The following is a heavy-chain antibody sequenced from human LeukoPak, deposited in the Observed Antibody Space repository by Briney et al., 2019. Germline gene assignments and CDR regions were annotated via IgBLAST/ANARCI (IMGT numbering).Heavy chain of an antibody. CDR3: ARALESGNSDAGY. CDR2: ISSIGSTV. Sequence: GGSLRLSCAASGFSFRTFEMNWVRQAPGKGLEWISYISSIGSTVYYADSVKGRFTISRDNAENSLYLRMNSLRAEDMAVYYCARALESGNSDAGYWGQGTLVTVSS. J-gene: IGHJ4*02. D-gene: IGHD4-23*01. CDR1: GFSFRTFE. V-gene: IGHV3-48*03.